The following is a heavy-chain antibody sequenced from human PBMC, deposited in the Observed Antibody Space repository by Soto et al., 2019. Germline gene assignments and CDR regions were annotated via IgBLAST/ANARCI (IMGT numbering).Heavy chain of an antibody. CDR1: GGSFSGYY. CDR2: INHSGST. CDR3: AIRPASGPTVTDY. D-gene: IGHD4-17*01. Sequence: PSETLSLTCAVYGGSFSGYYWSWIRQPPGKGLEWIGEINHSGSTNYNPSLKSRVTISVDTSKNQFSLKLSSVTAADTAVYYCAIRPASGPTVTDYWGQGTLVTVSS. V-gene: IGHV4-34*01. J-gene: IGHJ4*02.